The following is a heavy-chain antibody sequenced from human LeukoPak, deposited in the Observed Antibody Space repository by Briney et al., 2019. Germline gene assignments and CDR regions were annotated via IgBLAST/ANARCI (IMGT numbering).Heavy chain of an antibody. CDR2: ISAYNGNT. V-gene: IGHV1-18*01. Sequence: GASVKVSCKASGYTFTSYGISWVRQAPGQGLEWMGWISAYNGNTNYAQKLQGRVTMTTDTSTRTAYMELRSVRSDDTAVYYCARRRSYYDFWSGYYPRYYYYYMDVWGKGTTVTVSS. D-gene: IGHD3-3*01. CDR3: ARRRSYYDFWSGYYPRYYYYYMDV. CDR1: GYTFTSYG. J-gene: IGHJ6*03.